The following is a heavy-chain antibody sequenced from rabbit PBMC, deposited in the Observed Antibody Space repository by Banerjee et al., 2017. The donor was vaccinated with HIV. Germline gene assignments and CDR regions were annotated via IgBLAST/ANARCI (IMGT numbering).Heavy chain of an antibody. CDR1: GIDFSSSYW. CDR2: IYGGSSGST. Sequence: QEQLEESGGDLVKPEGSLTLTSTASGIDFSSSYWMCWVRQAPGKGLEWIGCIYGGSSGSTYYASWAKGRFTISKTSSTTVTLQMTSLTAADTATYFCARDLAGVIGWNFDLWGPGTLVTVS. CDR3: ARDLAGVIGWNFDL. D-gene: IGHD4-1*01. J-gene: IGHJ4*01. V-gene: IGHV1S45*01.